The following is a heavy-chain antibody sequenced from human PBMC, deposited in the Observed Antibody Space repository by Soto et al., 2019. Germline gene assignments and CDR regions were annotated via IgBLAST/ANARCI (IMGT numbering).Heavy chain of an antibody. V-gene: IGHV3-23*01. CDR2: ISGSGGTT. CDR3: AKDRVGSVPDAFDI. J-gene: IGHJ3*02. CDR1: EFTSSNYV. Sequence: PVGSLRLSCVASEFTSSNYVMNWVRQAPGKGPEWVSSISGSGGTTYYADSVKGRFTISRDNSKNTMDLQMNSLRAEDTAIYYCAKDRVGSVPDAFDIWGQGTMVTVSS.